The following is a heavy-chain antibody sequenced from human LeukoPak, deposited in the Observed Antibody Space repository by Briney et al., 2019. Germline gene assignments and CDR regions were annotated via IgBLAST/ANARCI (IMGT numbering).Heavy chain of an antibody. V-gene: IGHV3-30*02. J-gene: IGHJ4*02. CDR2: IRYDGSNK. D-gene: IGHD3-10*01. Sequence: PGGSLRLSCAASGFTFSSYGMHWVRQAPGKGLEWVAFIRYDGSNKYYADSVKGRFTISRDNSRNTLYLQMNSLRAEDTAVYYCAKADLVLLWFGETSSFDYWGQGTLVTVSS. CDR3: AKADLVLLWFGETSSFDY. CDR1: GFTFSSYG.